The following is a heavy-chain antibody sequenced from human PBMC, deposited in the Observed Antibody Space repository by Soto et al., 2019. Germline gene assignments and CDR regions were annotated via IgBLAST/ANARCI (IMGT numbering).Heavy chain of an antibody. D-gene: IGHD6-19*01. CDR2: IKQDGREE. V-gene: IGHV3-7*03. J-gene: IGHJ4*02. CDR1: GLTFSNSW. Sequence: GDLRLSSEASGLTFSNSWIGWVRRAPGKGLEWVGNIKQDGREEYYVDSVKGRFTISRDNAENSLYLQMNSLRAEDTAVYYCARDRYSSGWYPIDYWGQGTLAIGSS. CDR3: ARDRYSSGWYPIDY.